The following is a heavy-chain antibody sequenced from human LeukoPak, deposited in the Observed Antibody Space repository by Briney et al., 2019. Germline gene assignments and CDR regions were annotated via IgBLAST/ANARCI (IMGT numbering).Heavy chain of an antibody. D-gene: IGHD5-18*01. CDR1: GFTFSSYW. CDR3: ARDPDKPMISQMDY. Sequence: GGSLRLSCAASGFTFSSYWMHWVRQAPGKGLAWVSRINIDGSSTTYADSVKGRFTISRDNAKNTLYLQMNSLRAEDTAVYYCARDPDKPMISQMDYWGQGTLVTVSS. J-gene: IGHJ4*02. CDR2: INIDGSST. V-gene: IGHV3-74*01.